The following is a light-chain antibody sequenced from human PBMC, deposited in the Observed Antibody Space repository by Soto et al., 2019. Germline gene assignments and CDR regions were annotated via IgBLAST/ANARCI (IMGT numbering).Light chain of an antibody. CDR2: AAS. CDR3: QQLNSYPLT. Sequence: DIQLTQSPSFLSASVGDRVTITCRASQGISSYLAWYQQRPGKAPKLRIYAASPLQSGVPSRFSGSGSGTEFTLTISSLQPEDFATYYCQQLNSYPLTFGGGTKVEIK. V-gene: IGKV1-9*01. J-gene: IGKJ4*01. CDR1: QGISSY.